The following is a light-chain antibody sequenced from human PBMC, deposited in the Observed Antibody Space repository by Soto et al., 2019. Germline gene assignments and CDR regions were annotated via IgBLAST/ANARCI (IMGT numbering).Light chain of an antibody. Sequence: QAVVTQSPSASASLGASVKLTCTLSSGHSNYAIAWHQQQSEKGPRYLMKLNSDGSHSKGDGIPDHFSGSSSGAERYLTISSLQSEDEADYYCQTWGSGIVVFGGGTKVTVL. CDR1: SGHSNYA. V-gene: IGLV4-69*01. CDR2: LNSDGSH. CDR3: QTWGSGIVV. J-gene: IGLJ2*01.